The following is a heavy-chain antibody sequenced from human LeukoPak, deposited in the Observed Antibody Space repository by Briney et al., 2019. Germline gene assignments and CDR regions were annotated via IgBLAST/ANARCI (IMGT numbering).Heavy chain of an antibody. Sequence: GESLTISCKGSGYTFTNYWIGWVRQMPGKGLEWMGLIFPTDSDTKYSPSFDGQITISADTSTSTAYLQWSSLKASDTALYYCVSTPDCGSTSCYLNYFDYWGQGTLVTVSS. CDR2: IFPTDSDT. V-gene: IGHV5-51*06. CDR3: VSTPDCGSTSCYLNYFDY. D-gene: IGHD2-2*01. CDR1: GYTFTNYW. J-gene: IGHJ4*02.